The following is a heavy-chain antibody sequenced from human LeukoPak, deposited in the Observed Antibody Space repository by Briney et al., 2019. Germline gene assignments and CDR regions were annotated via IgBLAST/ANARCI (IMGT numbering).Heavy chain of an antibody. CDR3: ASMGRHYYYMDV. J-gene: IGHJ6*03. CDR1: GFTFSSYW. CDR2: IKQDGSEK. Sequence: GGSLRLSCAASGFTFSSYWMSWVRQAPGKGLEWVANIKQDGSEKYYADSVKGRFTISRDNAKNSLYLQMNSLRAEDTAVYYCASMGRHYYYMDVWGKGTTVTVSS. V-gene: IGHV3-7*01. D-gene: IGHD1-26*01.